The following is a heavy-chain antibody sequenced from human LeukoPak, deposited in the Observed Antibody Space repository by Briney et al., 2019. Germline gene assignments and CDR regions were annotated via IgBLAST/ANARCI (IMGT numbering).Heavy chain of an antibody. Sequence: SETLSLTCTVSGGFINSYYWSWIRQPAGKGLEWIGRVYTSGITNYNPSLKSRITMSVDTSKNQFSLKLTSVTAADTAVYYCARHSGFDRGYYYYMDVWGKGTTVTVSS. D-gene: IGHD3-9*01. CDR3: ARHSGFDRGYYYYMDV. J-gene: IGHJ6*03. CDR1: GGFINSYY. V-gene: IGHV4-4*07. CDR2: VYTSGIT.